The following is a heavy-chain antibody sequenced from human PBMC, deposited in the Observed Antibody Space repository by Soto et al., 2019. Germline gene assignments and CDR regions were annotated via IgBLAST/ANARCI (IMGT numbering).Heavy chain of an antibody. CDR1: GFTFGDYA. Sequence: GGSLRLSCTASGFTFGDYAMSWFRQAPGKGLEWVGFIRSKAYGGTTEYAASVKGRFTISRDDSKSIAYLQMNSLKTEDTAVYYCTRDPHYDFWSGYPRFEFYYYGMDVWGQGTTVTVSS. D-gene: IGHD3-3*01. CDR2: IRSKAYGGTT. CDR3: TRDPHYDFWSGYPRFEFYYYGMDV. J-gene: IGHJ6*02. V-gene: IGHV3-49*03.